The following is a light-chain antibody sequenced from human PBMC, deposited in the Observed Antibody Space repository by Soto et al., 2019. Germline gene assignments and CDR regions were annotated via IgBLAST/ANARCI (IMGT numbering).Light chain of an antibody. CDR3: QQYDSSQLT. CDR1: QSVSSSY. Sequence: EIVLTQSPGTLSLSPGERATLSCRASQSVSSSYLAWYQQKPGQAPRLLIYGASSRATGIPDRFSGSGSGTDFTLTISRLKPDDFAVYYCQQYDSSQLTFGGGTKVEIK. J-gene: IGKJ4*01. V-gene: IGKV3-20*01. CDR2: GAS.